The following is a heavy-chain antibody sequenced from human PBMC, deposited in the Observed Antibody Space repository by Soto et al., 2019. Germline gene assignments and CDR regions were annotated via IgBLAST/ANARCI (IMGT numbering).Heavy chain of an antibody. V-gene: IGHV4-4*02. J-gene: IGHJ6*02. D-gene: IGHD2-21*01. CDR1: GDSITSSYW. Sequence: SETLSLTCTVSGDSITSSYWWSWVRQPPGRGLEWIGKISHTGTTYYNPSLESRITISVEKSKNQFSLKLTSVTAADTAVFYCARHIPIDNILRFDDWGQGTTVTVSS. CDR3: ARHIPIDNILRFDD. CDR2: ISHTGTT.